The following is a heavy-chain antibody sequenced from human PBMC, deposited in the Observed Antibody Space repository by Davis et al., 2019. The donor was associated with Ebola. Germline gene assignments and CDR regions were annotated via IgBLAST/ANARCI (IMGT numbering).Heavy chain of an antibody. V-gene: IGHV1-18*01. CDR3: ARETYSSGWYIDGNAFDI. D-gene: IGHD6-19*01. J-gene: IGHJ3*02. CDR2: ISAYNGNT. CDR1: GYTFTSYG. Sequence: ASVKVSCKASGYTFTSYGISWVRQAPGQGLEWMGWISAYNGNTNYAQKLQGRVTMTTDTSTSTAYMELRSLRSDDTAVYYCARETYSSGWYIDGNAFDIWGQGTMVTVSS.